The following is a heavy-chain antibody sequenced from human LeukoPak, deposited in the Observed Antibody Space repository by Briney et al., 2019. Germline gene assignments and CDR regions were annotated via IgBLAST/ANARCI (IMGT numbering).Heavy chain of an antibody. V-gene: IGHV3-11*01. CDR2: ISSSGSTI. CDR1: GFTFSDYY. Sequence: PGGSLRLSCAASGFTFSDYYMSWIRQAPGKGLEWVSYISSSGSTIYYADSVKGRFTISRDNSKNTLSLQMNNLRADDTAVYYCAKSYASGSFYDSWGQGTLVTVSS. D-gene: IGHD3-10*01. J-gene: IGHJ4*02. CDR3: AKSYASGSFYDS.